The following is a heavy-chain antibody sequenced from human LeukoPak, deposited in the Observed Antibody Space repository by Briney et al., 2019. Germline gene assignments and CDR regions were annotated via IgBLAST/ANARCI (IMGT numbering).Heavy chain of an antibody. D-gene: IGHD3-9*01. CDR2: VFYSRDT. J-gene: IGHJ3*01. CDR3: ARGLTGRDAFDV. Sequence: SETLSLTCTVSGGSISSFYWNWIRQPPGKGLEWVGYVFYSRDTNYNPSLASRVTISEDTSKNQFSLNLNSLTAADTAVYYCARGLTGRDAFDVWGRGTVVTVSS. CDR1: GGSISSFY. V-gene: IGHV4-59*13.